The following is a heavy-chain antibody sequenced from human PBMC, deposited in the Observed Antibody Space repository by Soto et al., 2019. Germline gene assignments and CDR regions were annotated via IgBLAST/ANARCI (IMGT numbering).Heavy chain of an antibody. J-gene: IGHJ4*02. CDR3: VRGGGNFDY. CDR1: GFTFSTYW. D-gene: IGHD1-1*01. V-gene: IGHV3-7*01. Sequence: GGSLRLSCAASGFTFSTYWMSWVRQAPGKGLEWVANIKPDGSEKYYVDSVKGRFTISRDNAKNSLYLQMNSLRGEDTAVYYCVRGGGNFDYWGQGTLVTVSS. CDR2: IKPDGSEK.